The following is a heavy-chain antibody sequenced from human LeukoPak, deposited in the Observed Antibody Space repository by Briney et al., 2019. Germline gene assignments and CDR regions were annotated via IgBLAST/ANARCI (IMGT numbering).Heavy chain of an antibody. CDR1: GGSISSYY. D-gene: IGHD6-19*01. CDR2: IYYSGST. Sequence: PSETLSLTCTVSGGSISSYYWSWIRQPPGKGLEWIGYIYYSGSTNYNPSLKSRVTISVDTSKNQFSLKLSSVTAADTAVYYCARHVLAGYFDYWGQGTLVTVSS. CDR3: ARHVLAGYFDY. J-gene: IGHJ4*02. V-gene: IGHV4-59*08.